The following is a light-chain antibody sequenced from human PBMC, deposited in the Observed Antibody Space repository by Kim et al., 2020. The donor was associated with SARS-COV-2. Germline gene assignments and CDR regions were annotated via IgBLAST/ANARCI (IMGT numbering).Light chain of an antibody. Sequence: GERVTPSSRARPSVSSNYVAWYQQNPGQAPRLLIYGASNRAAGIPYRFSGSGSGTDFTLTISRLEPEDFAVYYCQQYGSSPPLTFGGGTKVDIK. CDR1: PSVSSNY. J-gene: IGKJ4*01. CDR2: GAS. V-gene: IGKV3-20*01. CDR3: QQYGSSPPLT.